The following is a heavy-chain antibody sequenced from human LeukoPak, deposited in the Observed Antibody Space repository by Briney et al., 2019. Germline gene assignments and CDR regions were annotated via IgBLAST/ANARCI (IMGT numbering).Heavy chain of an antibody. V-gene: IGHV3-73*01. D-gene: IGHD3-10*01. CDR1: GFTFSDYY. Sequence: GGSLRLSCAASGFTFSDYYMSWVRQASGKGLEWVGRIRSKANSYATAYAASVKGRFTISRDDSKNTAYLQMNSLKTEDTAVYYCTRLVTMVRGVIGMDVWGQGTTVTVSS. J-gene: IGHJ6*02. CDR3: TRLVTMVRGVIGMDV. CDR2: IRSKANSYAT.